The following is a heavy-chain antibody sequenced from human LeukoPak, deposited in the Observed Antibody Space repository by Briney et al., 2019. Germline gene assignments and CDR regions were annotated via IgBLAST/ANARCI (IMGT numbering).Heavy chain of an antibody. Sequence: SETLSLTCTVSGGSIGTYYWSWIRQPPGKGLECIGYIYYSGSTDYNPSLKSRVTISIDTSKKQFSLKLSSVTAADTAVYYCARSALDTSGTYYNPQPFVYWGQGTLVTVSS. J-gene: IGHJ4*02. V-gene: IGHV4-59*01. CDR3: ARSALDTSGTYYNPQPFVY. D-gene: IGHD3-10*01. CDR1: GGSIGTYY. CDR2: IYYSGST.